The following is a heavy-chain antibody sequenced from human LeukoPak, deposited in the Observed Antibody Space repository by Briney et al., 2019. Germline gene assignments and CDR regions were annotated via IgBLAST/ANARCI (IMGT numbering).Heavy chain of an antibody. Sequence: PGGSLRLSCAASGFTFSRYWMSWVRQAPGKGLEWVANIKQDGSEKYYVDSVKGRFTISRDNAKNSLYLQMDSLRAEDTAVYYCARGPTNGQAFDYWGQGTLVSVSS. J-gene: IGHJ4*02. CDR1: GFTFSRYW. V-gene: IGHV3-7*01. CDR3: ARGPTNGQAFDY. D-gene: IGHD2-8*01. CDR2: IKQDGSEK.